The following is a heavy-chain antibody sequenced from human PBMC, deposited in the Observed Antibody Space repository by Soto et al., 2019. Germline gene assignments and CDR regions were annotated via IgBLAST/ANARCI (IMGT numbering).Heavy chain of an antibody. D-gene: IGHD6-19*01. CDR3: ARHQEYSSGWYSAFDI. CDR2: IYYSGST. Sequence: SETLSLTWTVSGGSISSSSYYWGWIRQPPGKGLEWIGSIYYSGSTYYNPSLKSRVTISVDTSKNQFSLKLSSVTAADTAVYYCARHQEYSSGWYSAFDIWGQGTMVT. J-gene: IGHJ3*02. CDR1: GGSISSSSYY. V-gene: IGHV4-39*01.